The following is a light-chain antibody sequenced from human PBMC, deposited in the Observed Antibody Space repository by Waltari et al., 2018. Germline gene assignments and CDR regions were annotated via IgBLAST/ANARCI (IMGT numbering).Light chain of an antibody. CDR2: AAS. V-gene: IGKV1-39*01. Sequence: DIQMTQSPSSLSASVGDSVTITCRASQSISSYLNWYQQKPGKAPKLLIYAASSLQSGVPSRFSGSGSGTDFTLTISSLQPEDFATYYCQQSYSTPRTTFGPGTKVDIK. CDR1: QSISSY. J-gene: IGKJ3*01. CDR3: QQSYSTPRTT.